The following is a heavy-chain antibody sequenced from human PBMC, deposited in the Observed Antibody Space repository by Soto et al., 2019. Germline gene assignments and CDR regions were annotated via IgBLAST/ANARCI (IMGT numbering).Heavy chain of an antibody. CDR3: ARAGAGCGGDCYPGAGFGRGAFDI. J-gene: IGHJ3*02. D-gene: IGHD2-21*02. Sequence: PSETLSLTCTVSGGSISSYYWSWIRQPPGKGLEWIGYIYYSGSTNYNPSLKSRVTISVDTSKNQFSLKLSSVTAEDTAVYYCARAGAGCGGDCYPGAGFGRGAFDIWGQGTMVTVSS. V-gene: IGHV4-59*01. CDR2: IYYSGST. CDR1: GGSISSYY.